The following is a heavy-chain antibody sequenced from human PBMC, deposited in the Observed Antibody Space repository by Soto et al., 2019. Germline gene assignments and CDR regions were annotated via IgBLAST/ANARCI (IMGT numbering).Heavy chain of an antibody. Sequence: QVQLVESGGGVVQPGRSLRLSCAASGFTFSNHIMHWVRQAPGKGLEWVAVILDDGNNKYYADSVKGRFTISRDNSKNTLSLQMNSLRTEDTAVYYCARDDEGGSYCYLGHWGQGTLVTVSS. CDR2: ILDDGNNK. CDR3: ARDDEGGSYCYLGH. J-gene: IGHJ4*02. CDR1: GFTFSNHI. V-gene: IGHV3-30-3*01. D-gene: IGHD3-16*02.